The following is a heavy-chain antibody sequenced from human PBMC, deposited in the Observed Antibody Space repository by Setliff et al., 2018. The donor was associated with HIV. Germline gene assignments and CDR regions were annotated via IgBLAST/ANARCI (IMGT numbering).Heavy chain of an antibody. CDR1: GYDFRRYG. D-gene: IGHD3-22*01. Sequence: ASVKVSCKTSGYDFRRYGIAWVRQVPGHGLEWMGWISPQNGKTKYAQRFQGRVSMTTDTSTSTAYMELRSLRSDDTAVYYCARWSLFVTMIVVVPREDAFDIWGQGTMVTVSS. CDR2: ISPQNGKT. V-gene: IGHV1-18*01. J-gene: IGHJ3*02. CDR3: ARWSLFVTMIVVVPREDAFDI.